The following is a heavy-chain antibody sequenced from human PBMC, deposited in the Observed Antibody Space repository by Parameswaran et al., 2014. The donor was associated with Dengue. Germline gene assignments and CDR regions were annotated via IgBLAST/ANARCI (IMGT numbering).Heavy chain of an antibody. J-gene: IGHJ4*02. Sequence: VRQMPGKGLEWMGIIYPGDSDTRYSPSFQGQVTISADKSISTAYLQWSSLKASDTAMYYCASTRGGSYFIDYWGQGTLVTVSS. CDR3: ASTRGGSYFIDY. CDR2: IYPGDSDT. D-gene: IGHD1-26*01. V-gene: IGHV5-51*01.